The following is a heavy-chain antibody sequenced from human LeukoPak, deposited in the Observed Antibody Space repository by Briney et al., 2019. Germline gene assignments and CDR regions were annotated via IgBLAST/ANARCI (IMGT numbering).Heavy chain of an antibody. CDR1: GGSISSSNW. V-gene: IGHV4-4*02. Sequence: PSGTLSLTCAVSGGSISSSNWWSWVRQPPGKGLEWIGEIYHSGSTNYNPSLKSRVTISVDKSKNQFSLKLSSVTAADTAVYYCATGSWGSGSYYHLKHYYMDVWGQGTTVTISS. J-gene: IGHJ6*03. CDR3: ATGSWGSGSYYHLKHYYMDV. D-gene: IGHD3-10*01. CDR2: IYHSGST.